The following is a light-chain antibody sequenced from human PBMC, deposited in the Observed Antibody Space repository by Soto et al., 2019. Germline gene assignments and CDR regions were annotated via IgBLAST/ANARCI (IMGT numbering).Light chain of an antibody. J-gene: IGKJ5*01. Sequence: EIVLTQSPATLSLSPGERATLSCRASQTFSSPLARYQQKPGQAPRLLIYDASKMATGIPARFSGRGSGTDFAPTISSLEPEDFSVYYGQQRANWPRVITFGHGTRLEIK. V-gene: IGKV3-11*01. CDR1: QTFSSP. CDR3: QQRANWPRVIT. CDR2: DAS.